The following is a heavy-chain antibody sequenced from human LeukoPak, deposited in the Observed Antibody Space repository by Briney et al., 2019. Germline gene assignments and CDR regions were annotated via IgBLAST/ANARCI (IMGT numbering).Heavy chain of an antibody. D-gene: IGHD5-12*01. V-gene: IGHV4-61*02. CDR1: GGSISSGSYY. J-gene: IGHJ5*02. Sequence: SQTLSLTCTVSGGSISSGSYYWSWIRQPAGKGLEWIGRIYTSGSTNYNPSLKSRVTISVDTSKNQFSLKLSSVTAADTAVYYCARVMATWIRYNWFDPWGQGTLVTVSS. CDR2: IYTSGST. CDR3: ARVMATWIRYNWFDP.